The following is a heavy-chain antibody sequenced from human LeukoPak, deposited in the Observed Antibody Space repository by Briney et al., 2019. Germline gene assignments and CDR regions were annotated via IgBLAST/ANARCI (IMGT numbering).Heavy chain of an antibody. V-gene: IGHV3-23*01. CDR3: VKFRGQLLSSYYFDY. J-gene: IGHJ4*02. Sequence: SGGSLRLSCAASGFTLTTYAMSWVRQAPGKGLEWVSTISGSGGGTYYADSVKGRFTISRDNSKNTLYLQMNSLRGEDTAVYYCVKFRGQLLSSYYFDYWGQGTLVTVSS. D-gene: IGHD2-2*01. CDR2: ISGSGGGT. CDR1: GFTLTTYA.